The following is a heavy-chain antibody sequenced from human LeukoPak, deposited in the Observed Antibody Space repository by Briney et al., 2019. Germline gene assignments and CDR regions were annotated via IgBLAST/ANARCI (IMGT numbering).Heavy chain of an antibody. CDR3: ATLGSYPNYFAEYFQH. CDR2: IYYSGST. V-gene: IGHV4-39*07. Sequence: SETLSLTCTVSGGSISSSSYYWGWIRQPPGKGLEWIGSIYYSGSTNYNPSLKSRVTISVDTSKNQFSLKLSSVTAADTAVYYCATLGSYPNYFAEYFQHWGQGTLVTVSS. J-gene: IGHJ1*01. CDR1: GGSISSSSYY. D-gene: IGHD1-26*01.